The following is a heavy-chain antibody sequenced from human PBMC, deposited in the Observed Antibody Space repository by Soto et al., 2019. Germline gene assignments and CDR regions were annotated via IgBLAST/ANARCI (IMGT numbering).Heavy chain of an antibody. V-gene: IGHV4-39*01. D-gene: IGHD3-22*01. J-gene: IGHJ5*02. CDR3: ARQSYYYDSSASSYNCFAP. CDR2: IYYSGST. Sequence: SQTLYIPCMVSRGYIIISSYDWGWIRQPPGKGLEWIGSIYYSGSTYYNPSLKSRVTISVDTSNNQFSLKLRSATAADTAVYYCARQSYYYDSSASSYNCFAPWAPGTLVTVS. CDR1: RGYIIISSYD.